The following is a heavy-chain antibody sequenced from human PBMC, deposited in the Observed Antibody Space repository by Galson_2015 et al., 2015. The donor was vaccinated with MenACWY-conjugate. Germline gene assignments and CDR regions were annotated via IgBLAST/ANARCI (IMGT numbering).Heavy chain of an antibody. V-gene: IGHV4-39*01. D-gene: IGHD6-19*01. Sequence: TLSLTCIVSGGSVSSSTYYWGWIRQPPGKGLEWIGSIHYSGSNYYHPSLKSRVTISVDTSKNQFSLRLSSVTAADTAVYYCGRRLQWQAYFQSWGQGTLVTVSS. CDR3: GRRLQWQAYFQS. CDR2: IHYSGSN. J-gene: IGHJ1*01. CDR1: GGSVSSSTYY.